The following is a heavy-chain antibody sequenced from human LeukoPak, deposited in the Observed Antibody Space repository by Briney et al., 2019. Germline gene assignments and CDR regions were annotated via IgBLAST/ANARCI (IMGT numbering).Heavy chain of an antibody. V-gene: IGHV3-21*01. CDR2: ISSSSSYI. CDR3: ARDQNYDILTGYYAEFDY. J-gene: IGHJ4*02. D-gene: IGHD3-9*01. CDR1: GFSFDNYA. Sequence: GGSLRLSCAASGFSFDNYAMSWVRQAPGKGLEWVSSISSSSSYIYYADSVKGRFTISRDNARNSLYLQMNSLRAEDTAVYYCARDQNYDILTGYYAEFDYWGQGTLVTVSS.